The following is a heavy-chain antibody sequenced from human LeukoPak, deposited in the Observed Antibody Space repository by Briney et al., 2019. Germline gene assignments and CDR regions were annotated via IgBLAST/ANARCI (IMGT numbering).Heavy chain of an antibody. CDR1: GYTFSGFY. D-gene: IGHD6-13*01. CDR3: ARGRSSSWEYYMDV. Sequence: GASVKVSCKASGYTFSGFYIHWVRQAPGQGLEWMGWINPNSGGTNYAQKFQGRVTMTRDTSISTAYMELSRLRSDDTAVYYCARGRSSSWEYYMDVWGKGTTVTVSS. J-gene: IGHJ6*03. CDR2: INPNSGGT. V-gene: IGHV1-2*02.